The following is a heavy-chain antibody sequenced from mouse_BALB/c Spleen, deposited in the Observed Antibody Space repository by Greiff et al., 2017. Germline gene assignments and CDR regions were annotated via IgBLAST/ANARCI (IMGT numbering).Heavy chain of an antibody. V-gene: IGHV5-12-2*01. D-gene: IGHD1-1*01. CDR2: ISNGGGST. CDR3: ARHAYYYGRSPNFDY. Sequence: EVKLMESGGGLVQPGGSLKLSCAASGFTFSSYTMSWVRQTPEKRLEWVAYISNGGGSTYYPDTVKGRFTISRDNAKNTLYLQMSSLKSEDTAMYYCARHAYYYGRSPNFDYWGQGTTLTVSS. J-gene: IGHJ2*01. CDR1: GFTFSSYT.